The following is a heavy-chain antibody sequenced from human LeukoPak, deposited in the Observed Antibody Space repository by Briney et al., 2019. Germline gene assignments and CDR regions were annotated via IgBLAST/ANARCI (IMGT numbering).Heavy chain of an antibody. CDR3: ARTTEGGYTYDYFYYYYMDV. J-gene: IGHJ6*03. CDR2: IDTSGST. CDR1: GGSISSYY. D-gene: IGHD5-18*01. V-gene: IGHV4-4*07. Sequence: SETLSLTCTVSGGSISSYYWSWIRQPAGKGLEWIGRIDTSGSTNYNPSRKSRVTMSVDTSKNQFSLKLSSVTAADTAVYYCARTTEGGYTYDYFYYYYMDVWGKGTTVTISS.